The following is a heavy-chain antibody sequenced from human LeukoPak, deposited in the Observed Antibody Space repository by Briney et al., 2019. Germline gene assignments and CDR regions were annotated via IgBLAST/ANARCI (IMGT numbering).Heavy chain of an antibody. CDR3: VRGVTMIRGAVMYPFFFDF. D-gene: IGHD3-10*01. J-gene: IGHJ4*02. CDR1: GFIFGDFF. V-gene: IGHV3-7*03. Sequence: GESLRLSCAASGFIFGDFFTSWARQAPGKGLEWVANINLDGSEKFHVDSVKGRFTISRDNAKSALYLQMNSLRAADTAMYFCVRGVTMIRGAVMYPFFFDFWGRGTLVTVSS. CDR2: INLDGSEK.